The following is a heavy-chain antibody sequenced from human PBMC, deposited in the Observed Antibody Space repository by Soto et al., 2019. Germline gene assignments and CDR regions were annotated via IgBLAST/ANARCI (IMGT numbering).Heavy chain of an antibody. Sequence: SETLSLTCTVSGGSINSTGYYWGWIRQPPGKGLEWIGSIYFSGSTSYNPSLKSRLTISVDPSKNQFSLKLTSVTAADTAMYYCARPKTIGAAAGKGWFDPWGQGTLVTVSS. CDR3: ARPKTIGAAAGKGWFDP. CDR2: IYFSGST. D-gene: IGHD6-13*01. V-gene: IGHV4-39*01. J-gene: IGHJ5*02. CDR1: GGSINSTGYY.